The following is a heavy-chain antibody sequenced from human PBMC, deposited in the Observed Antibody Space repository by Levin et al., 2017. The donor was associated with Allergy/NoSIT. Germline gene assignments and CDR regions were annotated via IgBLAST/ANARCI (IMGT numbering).Heavy chain of an antibody. CDR1: GYTFTGYY. CDR2: INPNSGGT. D-gene: IGHD1-20*01. V-gene: IGHV1-2*02. J-gene: IGHJ4*02. Sequence: PRASVKVSCKASGYTFTGYYMHWVRQAPGQGLEWMGWINPNSGGTNYAQKFQGRVTMTRDTSISTAYMELSRLRSDDTAVYYCAREVLLERRSFATQPYIVWGQGTLVTVSS. CDR3: AREVLLERRSFATQPYIV.